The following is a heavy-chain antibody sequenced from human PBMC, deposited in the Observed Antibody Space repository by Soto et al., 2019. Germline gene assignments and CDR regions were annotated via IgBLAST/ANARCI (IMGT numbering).Heavy chain of an antibody. CDR2: MNQSGTT. V-gene: IGHV4-34*01. D-gene: IGHD4-17*01. CDR1: GGSFRGYY. J-gene: IGHJ4*02. CDR3: ARDDFGDYLPY. Sequence: SETLSLTCAVSGGSFRGYYWNWIRQAPGKGLEWIGEMNQSGTTNYNPSLKSRVTISIDTSKNQFSLTLTSVTVADTAVYYCARDDFGDYLPYWSQGTLVTVSS.